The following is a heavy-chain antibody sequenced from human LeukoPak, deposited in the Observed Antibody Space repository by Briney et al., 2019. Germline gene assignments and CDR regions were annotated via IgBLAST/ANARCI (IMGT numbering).Heavy chain of an antibody. Sequence: GGSLRLSCTASGFTFGDYAMSWVRQAPGKGLEWVGFIRSKTYGGTTEYAASVKGRFTISRDDSKSIAYLQMNSLKTEDTGVYYCIGRRGSGWPFDYWGQGTLVTVSS. V-gene: IGHV3-49*04. D-gene: IGHD6-19*01. CDR3: IGRRGSGWPFDY. CDR2: IRSKTYGGTT. CDR1: GFTFGDYA. J-gene: IGHJ4*02.